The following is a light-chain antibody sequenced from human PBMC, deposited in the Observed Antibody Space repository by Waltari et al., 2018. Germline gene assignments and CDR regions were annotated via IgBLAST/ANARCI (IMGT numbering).Light chain of an antibody. CDR1: QNVNSK. CDR3: LQYNNWPRT. Sequence: ETVMTQSPATLSVSPGERVTLPCRASQNVNSKLSWYQQKPGQAPRLLINGASTRATGIPARFSGSGSGTEFTLTISSLQSEDFGIYYCLQYNNWPRTFGQGTKVDIK. V-gene: IGKV3-15*01. J-gene: IGKJ1*01. CDR2: GAS.